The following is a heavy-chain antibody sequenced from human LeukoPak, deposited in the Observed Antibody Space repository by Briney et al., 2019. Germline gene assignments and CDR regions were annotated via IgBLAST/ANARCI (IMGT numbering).Heavy chain of an antibody. J-gene: IGHJ6*02. CDR2: ISSSSSYI. CDR1: GGSISSYY. CDR3: ARVLLWFGELLDYYYYYGMDV. D-gene: IGHD3-10*01. Sequence: PSETLSLTCTVSGGSISSYYWSWIRQPPGKGLEWVSSISSSSSYIYYADSVKGRFTISRDNAKNSLYLQMNSLRAEDTAVYYCARVLLWFGELLDYYYYYGMDVWGQGTTVTVSS. V-gene: IGHV3-21*01.